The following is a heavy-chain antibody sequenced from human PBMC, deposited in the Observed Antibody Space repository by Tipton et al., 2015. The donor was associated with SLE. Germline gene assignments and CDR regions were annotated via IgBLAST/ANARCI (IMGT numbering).Heavy chain of an antibody. D-gene: IGHD2-15*01. CDR2: VYYTGST. CDR1: GGSFGGYY. V-gene: IGHV4-59*01. Sequence: TLSLTCTVSGGSFGGYYWNWIRQSPGKGLEWMGDVYYTGSTNYNPSLKSRVTISLDTSKNQFSLKLSSVTAADTAVYYCATAGYGGNLEYWGQGTLVTVSS. CDR3: ATAGYGGNLEY. J-gene: IGHJ4*02.